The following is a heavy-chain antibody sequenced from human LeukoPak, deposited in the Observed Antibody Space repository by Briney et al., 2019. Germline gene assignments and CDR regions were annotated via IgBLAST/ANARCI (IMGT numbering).Heavy chain of an antibody. V-gene: IGHV3-30*03. Sequence: GGSLRLSCAASGFTFGSYGMHWVRQAPGKGLEWVALISYDGSSKYYADSVKGRFTISRDNSKSTLNLQMNSLRAGDTAVYYCARMFVSYAMDVWGEGTMVTVSS. J-gene: IGHJ6*04. CDR1: GFTFGSYG. D-gene: IGHD3-10*02. CDR3: ARMFVSYAMDV. CDR2: ISYDGSSK.